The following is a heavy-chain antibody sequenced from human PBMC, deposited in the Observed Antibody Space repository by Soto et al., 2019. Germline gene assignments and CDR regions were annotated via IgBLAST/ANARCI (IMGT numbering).Heavy chain of an antibody. D-gene: IGHD4-17*01. J-gene: IGHJ6*02. CDR1: GGSISSSSYY. V-gene: IGHV4-39*01. CDR2: IYYSGST. CDR3: ATTTVVTPTYYYYGMDV. Sequence: PSETLSLTCTVSGGSISSSSYYWGWIRQPPGKRLEWIGSIYYSGSTYYNPSLKSRVTISVDTSKNQFSLKLSSVTAADTAVYYCATTTVVTPTYYYYGMDVWGQGTAVTVSS.